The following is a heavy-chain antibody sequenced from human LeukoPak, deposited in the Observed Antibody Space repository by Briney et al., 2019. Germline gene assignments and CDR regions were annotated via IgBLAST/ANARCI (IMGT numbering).Heavy chain of an antibody. CDR2: IHYSGST. V-gene: IGHV4-59*08. J-gene: IGHJ6*03. D-gene: IGHD3-3*01. CDR1: GGSISTYY. CDR3: ARGVDYDFWSGRNYYYYYYMDV. Sequence: SETLSLTCTVSGGSISTYYWTWIRQPPGKGLEWIGYIHYSGSTKYNPSLKSRVTISVDTSKNQFSLKLSSVTAADTAVYYCARGVDYDFWSGRNYYYYYYMDVWGKGTTVTVSS.